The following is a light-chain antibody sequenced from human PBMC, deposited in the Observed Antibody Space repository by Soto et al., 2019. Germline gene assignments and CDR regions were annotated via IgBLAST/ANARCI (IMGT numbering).Light chain of an antibody. V-gene: IGKV1D-12*01. CDR3: QQTDDFPLT. CDR2: ATS. CDR1: QGIYSR. Sequence: DIHMTQSPSSVSASVGDTFTITCRASQGIYSRLAWYQQKPGKAPELLIYATSTLQNGVPSRFSGSGFGTDFTLSISSLQPEDSESYFCQQTDDFPLTFGGGTKVDIK. J-gene: IGKJ4*01.